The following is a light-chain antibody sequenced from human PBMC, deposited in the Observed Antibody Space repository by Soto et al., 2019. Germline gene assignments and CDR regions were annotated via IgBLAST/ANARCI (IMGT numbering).Light chain of an antibody. CDR1: QDISTW. Sequence: DVQMTQSPSSVSASVGDRVTITCRASQDISTWLAWHQQKPGKAPXXLIYGASNLQRGVPSRLSGRGSGTEFTLTISSLQPEDFATYYCQQANSFPTFGRGTRLEIK. V-gene: IGKV1-12*01. CDR3: QQANSFPT. CDR2: GAS. J-gene: IGKJ5*01.